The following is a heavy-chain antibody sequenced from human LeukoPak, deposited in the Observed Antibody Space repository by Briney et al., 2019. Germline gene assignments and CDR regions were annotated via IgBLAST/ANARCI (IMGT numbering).Heavy chain of an antibody. CDR3: AREVYYYDSSDAFDI. Sequence: GGYLRLSCAASGFTVSSNYMSWVRQAPGKGLEWVSVIYSGGSTYYADSVKGRFTISRDNSKNTLYLQMNSLRAEDTAVYYCAREVYYYDSSDAFDIWGQGTMVTVSS. V-gene: IGHV3-66*01. CDR2: IYSGGST. D-gene: IGHD3-22*01. J-gene: IGHJ3*02. CDR1: GFTVSSNY.